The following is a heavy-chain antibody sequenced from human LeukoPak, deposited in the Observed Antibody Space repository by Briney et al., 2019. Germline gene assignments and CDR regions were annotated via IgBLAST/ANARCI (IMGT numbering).Heavy chain of an antibody. D-gene: IGHD3-10*01. Sequence: SETLSLTCTVSGGSISSSSYYWGWIRQPPGKGLEWIGSIYYSGSTYYNPSLKSRVTISVDTSKNQFSLKLSPVTAADTAVYYCARRTNYYGSGSYYNFNWFDPWGQGTLVTVSS. J-gene: IGHJ5*02. CDR3: ARRTNYYGSGSYYNFNWFDP. V-gene: IGHV4-39*01. CDR1: GGSISSSSYY. CDR2: IYYSGST.